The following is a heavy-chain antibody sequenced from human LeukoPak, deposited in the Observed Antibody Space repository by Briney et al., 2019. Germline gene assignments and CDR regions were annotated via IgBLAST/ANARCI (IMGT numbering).Heavy chain of an antibody. V-gene: IGHV4-39*07. D-gene: IGHD6-6*01. Sequence: SETLSLTCTVSGGSMSSGDYYWAWVRQPPGKGPEWIGSISYSGRTFYKPSLTSRVAISIDASKSQFSLRLSSVTAADTAVYYCVRETSSSAHYWGQGTLVTVSS. CDR1: GGSMSSGDYY. J-gene: IGHJ4*02. CDR2: ISYSGRT. CDR3: VRETSSSAHY.